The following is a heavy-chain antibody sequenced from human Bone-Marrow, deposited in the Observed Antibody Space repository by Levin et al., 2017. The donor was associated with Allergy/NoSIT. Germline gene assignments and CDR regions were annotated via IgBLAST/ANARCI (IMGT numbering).Heavy chain of an antibody. J-gene: IGHJ4*02. D-gene: IGHD3-10*01. Sequence: PGGSLRLSCAASGFTFSSFEMHWVRQAPGKGLEWVAVIWHDGSKKFYADSVKGRVTISRDNSQYSLYLEMNSLRAEDTAVYYCATSGGSWYYFDHWGRGTLVAVSS. CDR2: IWHDGSKK. CDR3: ATSGGSWYYFDH. CDR1: GFTFSSFE. V-gene: IGHV3-33*01.